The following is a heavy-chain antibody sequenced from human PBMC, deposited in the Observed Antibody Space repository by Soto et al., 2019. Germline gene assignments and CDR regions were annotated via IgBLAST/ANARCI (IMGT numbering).Heavy chain of an antibody. J-gene: IGHJ6*02. CDR3: AQYSSGWYYYYGIDV. CDR1: GGTFSSYA. V-gene: IGHV1-69*01. D-gene: IGHD6-19*01. Sequence: QVQLVQSGAEVKKPGSSVQVSCKASGGTFSSYAISWVRQATGQGLEWMGGIIPIFGTANYAQKFQGRVTITADESTSTAYMELSSLRSEDTAVYYCAQYSSGWYYYYGIDVWGQGTTVTVSS. CDR2: IIPIFGTA.